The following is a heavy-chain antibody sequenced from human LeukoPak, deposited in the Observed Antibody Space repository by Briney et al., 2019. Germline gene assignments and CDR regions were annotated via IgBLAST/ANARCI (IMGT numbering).Heavy chain of an antibody. CDR2: ISTSGTT. D-gene: IGHD6-13*01. CDR1: DGPISSYY. CDR3: ARELIAAAGPYYYYYYMDV. V-gene: IGHV4-4*07. Sequence: SSDPLSPTSTSADGPISSYYWSCIRQPPGQGLDWIGRISTSGTTTYTPSLKSRVTMSVDTSKNQFSLKLSSVTAADTAVYYCARELIAAAGPYYYYYYMDVWGKGTTVTVSS. J-gene: IGHJ6*03.